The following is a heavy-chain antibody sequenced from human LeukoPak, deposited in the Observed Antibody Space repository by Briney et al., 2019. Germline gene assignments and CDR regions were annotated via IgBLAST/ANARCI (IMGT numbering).Heavy chain of an antibody. V-gene: IGHV4-39*07. J-gene: IGHJ5*02. Sequence: PSETLSLTCTVSGGSISSSSYYWGWIRQPPGKGLEWIGSINYSGSTYYNPSPKSRVTISVNRSKNQFSLKLSSVTAADTAVYYCARRQEACWFDPWGQGTLVTVSS. CDR3: ARRQEACWFDP. CDR2: INYSGST. CDR1: GGSISSSSYY.